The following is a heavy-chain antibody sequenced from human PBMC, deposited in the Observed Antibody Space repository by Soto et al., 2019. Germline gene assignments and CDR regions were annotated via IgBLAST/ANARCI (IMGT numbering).Heavy chain of an antibody. CDR3: ARASMTTVTYNWFEP. CDR2: IIPILGIA. D-gene: IGHD4-17*01. V-gene: IGHV1-69*02. Sequence: GASVKVSCKASGGTFSSYTISWVRQAPGQGLEWMGRIIPILGIANYAQKFQGRVTITADKSTSTAYMELSSLRSEDTAVYYCARASMTTVTYNWFEPWGQGTLVTVPS. J-gene: IGHJ5*02. CDR1: GGTFSSYT.